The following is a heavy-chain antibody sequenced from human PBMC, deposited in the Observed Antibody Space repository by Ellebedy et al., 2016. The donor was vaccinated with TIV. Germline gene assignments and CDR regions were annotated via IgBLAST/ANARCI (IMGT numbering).Heavy chain of an antibody. J-gene: IGHJ4*02. Sequence: GESLKISCAASGFTFSRYGLIWVRQTPGKGLEWVSFISASGLSTYYADSVKGRFTISSDNSKNTLSLQMNNLRAEDTAVYYCAKDQSHVIALGGYFDYWGQGTLVSVSS. V-gene: IGHV3-23*01. D-gene: IGHD3-22*01. CDR2: ISASGLST. CDR3: AKDQSHVIALGGYFDY. CDR1: GFTFSRYG.